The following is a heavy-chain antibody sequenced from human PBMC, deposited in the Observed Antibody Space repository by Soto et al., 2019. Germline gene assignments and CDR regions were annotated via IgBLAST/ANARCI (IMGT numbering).Heavy chain of an antibody. Sequence: SETLSLTCTVSGGSISSSSYYWGWIRQPTGKGLEWIGSIYYSGSTYYNPSLKIRVTISVDTSKNQFSLKLSSVTAADTAVYYCARFQGLANWFDPWGQGTLVTVSS. V-gene: IGHV4-39*01. CDR1: GGSISSSSYY. J-gene: IGHJ5*02. D-gene: IGHD6-19*01. CDR3: ARFQGLANWFDP. CDR2: IYYSGST.